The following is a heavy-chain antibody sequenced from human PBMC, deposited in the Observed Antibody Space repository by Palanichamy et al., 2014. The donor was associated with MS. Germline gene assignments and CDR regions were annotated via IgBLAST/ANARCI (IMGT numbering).Heavy chain of an antibody. CDR1: GFTVSSNY. CDR3: TREGMAVGRGAFDI. D-gene: IGHD6-19*01. Sequence: EVQLVESGGGLIQPGGSLRLSCAASGFTVSSNYMSWVRQAPGKGLEWVSVIYSGGGTYYADSVKGRFTLSRDNSKNTLYLQMNSLRAEDTAVYYCTREGMAVGRGAFDIWGQGTMVTVFS. V-gene: IGHV3-53*01. CDR2: IYSGGGT. J-gene: IGHJ3*02.